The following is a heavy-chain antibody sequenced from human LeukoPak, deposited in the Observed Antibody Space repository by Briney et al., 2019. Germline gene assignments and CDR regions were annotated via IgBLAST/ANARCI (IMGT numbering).Heavy chain of an antibody. CDR1: GFTFDDYA. Sequence: SLRLSCAASGFTFDDYAMHWVRQAPGKGLEWVSGISWNSGSIGYADSVKGRFTISRDNAKNSLYLQMNSLRAEDTALYYCAKDSGSYPTLYYSDYWGQGTLVTVSS. J-gene: IGHJ4*02. V-gene: IGHV3-9*01. D-gene: IGHD1-26*01. CDR2: ISWNSGSI. CDR3: AKDSGSYPTLYYSDY.